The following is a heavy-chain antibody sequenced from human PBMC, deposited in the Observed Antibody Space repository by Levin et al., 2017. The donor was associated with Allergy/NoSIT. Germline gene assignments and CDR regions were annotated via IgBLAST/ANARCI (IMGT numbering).Heavy chain of an antibody. V-gene: IGHV5-51*01. J-gene: IGHJ4*02. CDR2: IYPGDSDT. D-gene: IGHD5-12*01. CDR3: VRRFSGYAFDY. CDR1: GYTFTSYW. Sequence: SGGSLRLSCKASGYTFTSYWIGWVRQMPGKGLEWLGIIYPGDSDTTYSPSFQGQIIISADNSISTAYLQWTSLKASDTARYYCVRRFSGYAFDYWGQGTVVSVSS.